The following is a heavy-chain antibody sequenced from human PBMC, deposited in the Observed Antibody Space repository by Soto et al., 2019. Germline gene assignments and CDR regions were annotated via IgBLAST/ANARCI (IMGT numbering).Heavy chain of an antibody. V-gene: IGHV3-15*07. D-gene: IGHD2-15*01. CDR1: GFTFSNAW. Sequence: EVQLVESGGGLVKPGGSLRLSCAASGFTFSNAWMNWVRQAPGKGLEWVGRIKSKTDGGTTDYAAPVKGRFTISRKDSNDTPYLQSNSLKAEDTAVYYCTTDLWGYCIGCSCYGGRGYCGQGTLVTVSS. CDR2: IKSKTDGGTT. J-gene: IGHJ4*02. CDR3: TTDLWGYCIGCSCYGGRGY.